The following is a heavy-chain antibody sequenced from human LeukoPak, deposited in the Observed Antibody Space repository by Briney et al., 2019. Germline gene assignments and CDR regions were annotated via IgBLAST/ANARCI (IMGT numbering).Heavy chain of an antibody. CDR1: GGSISSGDYY. J-gene: IGHJ5*02. CDR2: IYYSGST. V-gene: IGHV4-30-4*01. D-gene: IGHD6-19*01. CDR3: ARFAVAGTAWFDP. Sequence: SETLSLTCTVSGGSISSGDYYWSWIRQPPGKGLEWIGYIYYSGSTYYNPSLKSRVTISVDTSKNQFSLKLSSVTAADTAVYYCARFAVAGTAWFDPWGQGTLVTVSS.